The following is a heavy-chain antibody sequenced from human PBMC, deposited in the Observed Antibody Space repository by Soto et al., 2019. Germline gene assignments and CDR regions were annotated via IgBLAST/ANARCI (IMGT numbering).Heavy chain of an antibody. V-gene: IGHV3-30*18. CDR1: GFTFSSYG. CDR2: ISYDGSNK. D-gene: IGHD6-6*01. J-gene: IGHJ6*03. Sequence: GGSLRLSCAASGFTFSSYGMHWVRQAPGKGLEWVAVISYDGSNKYCADSVKGRFTISRDNSKNTLYLQMNSLRAEDTAVYYCAKGGMDSSSSRPYYYYYYMDVWGKGTTVTVSS. CDR3: AKGGMDSSSSRPYYYYYYMDV.